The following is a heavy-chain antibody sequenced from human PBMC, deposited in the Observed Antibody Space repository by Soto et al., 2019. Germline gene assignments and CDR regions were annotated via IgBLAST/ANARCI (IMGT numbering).Heavy chain of an antibody. CDR1: GYTFTSYD. V-gene: IGHV1-8*01. D-gene: IGHD4-17*01. J-gene: IGHJ3*02. CDR2: MNPNSGNT. Sequence: ASVKVSCKASGYTFTSYDINWVRQATGQGLEWMGWMNPNSGNTGYAQKFQGRVTMTRNTSISTAYMELSSLRSEDTAVYYCARPPDYGDYVFPNDAFDIWGQGTMVTVSS. CDR3: ARPPDYGDYVFPNDAFDI.